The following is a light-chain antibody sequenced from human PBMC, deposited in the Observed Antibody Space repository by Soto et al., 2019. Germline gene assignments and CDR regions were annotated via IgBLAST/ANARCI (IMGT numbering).Light chain of an antibody. J-gene: IGLJ1*01. CDR2: RNN. V-gene: IGLV1-44*01. CDR3: ASWDDGLTGYV. Sequence: QSALTQPPSASGTPGQRVTISCSGSNSNIGRNTVNWYQQLPGTAPKLLIYRNNQRPSGVPDRFSGSKSGTSASLAISGLQSDDESDYYCASWDDGLTGYVLGTGTKVTVL. CDR1: NSNIGRNT.